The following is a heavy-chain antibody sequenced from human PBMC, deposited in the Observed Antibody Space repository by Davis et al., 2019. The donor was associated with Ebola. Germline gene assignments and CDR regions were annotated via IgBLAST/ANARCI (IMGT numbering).Heavy chain of an antibody. D-gene: IGHD3-3*01. J-gene: IGHJ2*01. CDR1: GFTVSSNY. Sequence: LSLTCAASGFTVSSNYMSWVRQAPGKGLEWVSVIYSGGSTYYADSVKGRFTISRDNSKNTLYLQMNSLRAEDTAVYYCARDLAIFGVAREREGYFDLWGRGTLVTVSS. CDR2: IYSGGST. V-gene: IGHV3-53*01. CDR3: ARDLAIFGVAREREGYFDL.